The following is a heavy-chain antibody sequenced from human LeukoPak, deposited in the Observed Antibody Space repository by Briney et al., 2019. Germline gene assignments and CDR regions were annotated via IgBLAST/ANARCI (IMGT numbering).Heavy chain of an antibody. J-gene: IGHJ4*02. D-gene: IGHD5-18*01. V-gene: IGHV4-59*08. CDR1: GGSISSYY. Sequence: PSETLSLTCTVSGGSISSYYWSWIRQPPGKGLEWIGYIYYSGSTNYNPSLKSRVTISVDTSKNQFSLKLSSVTAADTAVYYCARRGPGYSYGRHFDYWGQGTLVIVSS. CDR3: ARRGPGYSYGRHFDY. CDR2: IYYSGST.